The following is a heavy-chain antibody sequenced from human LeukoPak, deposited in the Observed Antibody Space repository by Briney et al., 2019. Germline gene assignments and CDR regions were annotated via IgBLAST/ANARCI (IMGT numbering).Heavy chain of an antibody. V-gene: IGHV3-23*01. D-gene: IGHD6-13*01. CDR2: ISGSGDRI. CDR1: GFTFSRYA. Sequence: PGGSLRLSCAASGFTFSRYAMHWVRQAPGKGLEWVSAISGSGDRIYYADSVKGRFTISRDNFMSTLFLQMSSLRAEDTAIYYCAKDFSRAAAEDYWGQGTLVTVSS. J-gene: IGHJ4*02. CDR3: AKDFSRAAAEDY.